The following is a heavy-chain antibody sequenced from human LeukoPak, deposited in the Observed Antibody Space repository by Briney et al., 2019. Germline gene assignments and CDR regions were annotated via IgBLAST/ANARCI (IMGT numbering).Heavy chain of an antibody. D-gene: IGHD3-22*01. CDR1: GFTFSSYA. J-gene: IGHJ4*02. CDR3: ARGPTYYYDSSGYYYFDY. CDR2: ISGSGGST. V-gene: IGHV3-23*01. Sequence: GGSLRLSCAASGFTFSSYAMNWVRQAPGKGLEWVSGISGSGGSTYYADSVKGRFTISRDNSKNTLYLQMNSLRAEDTAVYYCARGPTYYYDSSGYYYFDYWGQGTLVTVSS.